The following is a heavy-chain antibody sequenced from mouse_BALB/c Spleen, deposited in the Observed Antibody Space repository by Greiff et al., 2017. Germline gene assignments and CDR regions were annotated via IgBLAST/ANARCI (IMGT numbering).Heavy chain of an antibody. J-gene: IGHJ4*01. D-gene: IGHD2-10*02. CDR2: IDPANGNT. CDR3: ARKYGRYYYAMDD. V-gene: IGHV14-3*02. CDR1: GFNIKDTY. Sequence: VHVKQSGAELVKPGASVKLSCTASGFNIKDTYMHWVKQRPEQGLEWIGRIDPANGNTKYDPKFQGKATITADTSSNTAYLQLSSLTSEDTAVYYCARKYGRYYYAMDDWGQGTSVTVSS.